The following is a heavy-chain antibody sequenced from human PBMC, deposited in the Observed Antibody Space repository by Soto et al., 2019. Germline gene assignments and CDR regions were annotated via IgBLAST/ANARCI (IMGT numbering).Heavy chain of an antibody. CDR1: GSIFTDYA. D-gene: IGHD3-10*01. J-gene: IGHJ4*02. Sequence: GGSLRLSCAASGSIFTDYAMSWVRQAAGKGLEWVSSLSGNGGSAYYANSVTGRVTISRDNPQRTIYLQMNSLRAEDTALYYCAKECHGGNYFHNKAYLYYFDYWSQGTLVTVSS. CDR3: AKECHGGNYFHNKAYLYYFDY. CDR2: LSGNGGSA. V-gene: IGHV3-23*01.